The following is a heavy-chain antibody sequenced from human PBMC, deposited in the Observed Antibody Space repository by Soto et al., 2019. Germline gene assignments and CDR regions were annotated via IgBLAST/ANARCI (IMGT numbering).Heavy chain of an antibody. D-gene: IGHD3-16*01. CDR3: AKDPFFYIWGSYSNQLDY. Sequence: GGSLRLSCAASGFTFSSYAMSWVRQAPGKGLEWVSAISGSGGSTYYADSVKGRFTISRDNSKNTLYLQMNSLRAEDTAVYYCAKDPFFYIWGSYSNQLDYWGQGTLVPGSS. J-gene: IGHJ4*02. V-gene: IGHV3-23*01. CDR2: ISGSGGST. CDR1: GFTFSSYA.